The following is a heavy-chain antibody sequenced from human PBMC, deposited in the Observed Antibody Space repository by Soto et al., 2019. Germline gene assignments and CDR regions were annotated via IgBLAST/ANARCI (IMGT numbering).Heavy chain of an antibody. V-gene: IGHV3-30-3*01. J-gene: IGHJ4*02. CDR2: ISSDGTNR. D-gene: IGHD3-22*01. CDR1: GFTFSNDI. CDR3: ARVAYYYDSSGYYLDY. Sequence: GGSLRLSCAVSGFTFSNDIMHWVRQAPGKGLEWVALISSDGTNRYYADSVKGRFTTSRDNSKNTLYLQMNRLRAEDTAVYYCARVAYYYDSSGYYLDYWGQGTLVTVSS.